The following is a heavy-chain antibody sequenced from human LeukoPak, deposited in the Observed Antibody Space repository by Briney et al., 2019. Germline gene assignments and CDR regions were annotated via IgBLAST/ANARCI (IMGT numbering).Heavy chain of an antibody. CDR1: GYSFTSYW. Sequence: GESLNISCKGSGYSFTSYWIGWVRQMPGKGLEWRGIIYPGDSDTRYSPSFQGQVTISADKSISTAYLQWSSLKASDTAMYYCARHGTLTTVNADFDYWGQGTLVTVSS. J-gene: IGHJ4*02. D-gene: IGHD4-11*01. CDR2: IYPGDSDT. CDR3: ARHGTLTTVNADFDY. V-gene: IGHV5-51*01.